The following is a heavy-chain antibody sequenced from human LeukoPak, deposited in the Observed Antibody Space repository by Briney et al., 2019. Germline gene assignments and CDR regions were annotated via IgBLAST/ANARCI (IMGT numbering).Heavy chain of an antibody. Sequence: PGGSQRLSCAASGFPVISNYMSWVRQAPGKGLEWVSVIYSGGNTYYADSVKGRFTISRHNSKNTLYLQMNSLRAEDTAVYYCARSDSGTYYGSWYFDLWGRGTLVTVSS. CDR3: ARSDSGTYYGSWYFDL. J-gene: IGHJ2*01. CDR2: IYSGGNT. D-gene: IGHD1-26*01. V-gene: IGHV3-53*04. CDR1: GFPVISNY.